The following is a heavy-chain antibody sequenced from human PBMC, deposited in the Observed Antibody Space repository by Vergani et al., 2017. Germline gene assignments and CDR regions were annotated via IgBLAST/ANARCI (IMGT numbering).Heavy chain of an antibody. D-gene: IGHD5-24*01. V-gene: IGHV4-30-4*01. CDR3: ARKGRWLQSFFDY. J-gene: IGHJ4*02. CDR2: IYYSGST. Sequence: QVQLQESGPGLVKPSQTLSLTCTVSGGSISSGDYYWSWIRQPPGKGLEWIGYIYYSGSTYYNPSLKSRVTISVDTSKNQFSLKLSSVTAADTAVYYGARKGRWLQSFFDYWGQGTLVTVSS. CDR1: GGSISSGDYY.